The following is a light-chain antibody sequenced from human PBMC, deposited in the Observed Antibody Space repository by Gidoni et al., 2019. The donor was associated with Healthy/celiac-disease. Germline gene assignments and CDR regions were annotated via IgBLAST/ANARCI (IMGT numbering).Light chain of an antibody. J-gene: IGKJ5*01. CDR3: QQYGSSFIT. V-gene: IGKV3-20*01. Sequence: DIVLTQSPGTLSLSPGERATLSCRDSQSVSSSYLAWYQQKPGQAPRLLIYGASSRATGIPDRFSGSGSGTDFTLTISRLEPEDFAVYYCQQYGSSFITFGQGTRLEIK. CDR2: GAS. CDR1: QSVSSSY.